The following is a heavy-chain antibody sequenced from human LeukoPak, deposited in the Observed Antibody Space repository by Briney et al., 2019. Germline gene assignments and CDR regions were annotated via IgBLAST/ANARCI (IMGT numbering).Heavy chain of an antibody. D-gene: IGHD1-20*01. Sequence: LEXMGLINPNSGGTKYAQKFQGRVSMTRDTSISTAYMELSSLRSDDTAVYYCARFNWNTLRALDYWGQGTLVTVSS. CDR3: ARFNWNTLRALDY. V-gene: IGHV1-2*02. CDR2: INPNSGGT. J-gene: IGHJ4*02.